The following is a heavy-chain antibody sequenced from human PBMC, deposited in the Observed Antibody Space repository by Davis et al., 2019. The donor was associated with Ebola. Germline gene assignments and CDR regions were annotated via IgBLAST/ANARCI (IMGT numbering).Heavy chain of an antibody. CDR3: AKGGYFDSLEIDS. V-gene: IGHV3-53*01. CDR2: IYTGGSI. CDR1: DFSVSSNY. Sequence: PGGSLRLSCVASDFSVSSNYMTWVRQAPGRGLEWVSVIYTGGSIFYADSVKGRFTISRDNSKNTLYLQMNSLRAEDTAVYYCAKGGYFDSLEIDSWGQGTLVTVSS. D-gene: IGHD3-9*01. J-gene: IGHJ4*02.